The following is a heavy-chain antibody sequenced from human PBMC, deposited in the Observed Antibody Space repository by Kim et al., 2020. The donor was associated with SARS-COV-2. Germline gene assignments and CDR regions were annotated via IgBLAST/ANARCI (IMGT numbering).Heavy chain of an antibody. Sequence: GGSLRLSCAASEFTVSSHYMGWVRQAPGKGLEWLSGIYGGGSTYYADSVKGRFIISRDNSKNTLILQMNSLTVEDTAVYYCTRDPPDYGMDVWGQGTTVAVSS. CDR3: TRDPPDYGMDV. CDR1: EFTVSSHY. V-gene: IGHV3-66*02. J-gene: IGHJ6*02. CDR2: IYGGGST.